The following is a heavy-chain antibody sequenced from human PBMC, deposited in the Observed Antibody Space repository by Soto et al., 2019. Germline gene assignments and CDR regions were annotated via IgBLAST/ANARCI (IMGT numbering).Heavy chain of an antibody. J-gene: IGHJ4*02. V-gene: IGHV5-51*01. D-gene: IGHD3-9*01. CDR1: GYSFTNYW. CDR2: INPADSDT. CDR3: VRPDSTGYYSH. Sequence: PGESLKISCKGSGYSFTNYWIGWVRQMPGKGLEWMGIINPADSDTRYSPSFQGQVTVSVDKSISTAYLQRGSLKASDTAIYYCVRPDSTGYYSHWGQGTPVTVSS.